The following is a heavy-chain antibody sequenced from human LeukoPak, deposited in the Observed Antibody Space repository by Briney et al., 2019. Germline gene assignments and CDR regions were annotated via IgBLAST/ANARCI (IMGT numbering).Heavy chain of an antibody. CDR2: INSDGSRT. Sequence: GGSLRLSCAASGFTFSNSWMHWVRQAPGKGLVWVSRINSDGSRTSYADPVKGRFTISRDNAKNTLYLQMNSLRAEDTAVYYCARDRGSTEFDYWGQGTLVTVSS. J-gene: IGHJ4*02. CDR3: ARDRGSTEFDY. CDR1: GFTFSNSW. D-gene: IGHD3-10*01. V-gene: IGHV3-74*01.